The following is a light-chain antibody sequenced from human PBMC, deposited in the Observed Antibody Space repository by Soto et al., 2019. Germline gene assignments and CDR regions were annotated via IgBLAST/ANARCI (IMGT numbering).Light chain of an antibody. Sequence: DLQMTQSPSSLSASVGDRVTITCRASQSIISFLNWYQQKPGRAPKLLIDGASSLQSGVPSRFSGSGSWTDFTLTISSLQPEDFATYYCQQSYSAPRIFTFGPGTKVDIK. V-gene: IGKV1-39*01. CDR2: GAS. J-gene: IGKJ3*01. CDR3: QQSYSAPRIFT. CDR1: QSIISF.